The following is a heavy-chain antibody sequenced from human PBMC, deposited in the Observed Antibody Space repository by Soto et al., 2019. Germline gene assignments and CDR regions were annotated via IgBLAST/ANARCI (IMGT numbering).Heavy chain of an antibody. CDR1: GFTFTRYS. J-gene: IGHJ4*02. Sequence: GRSLRLSCAASGFTFTRYSMNWVRQAPGKGLEWVSSISSTTNYIYYGDSMKGRFTISRDNAKNSLYLEMNSLRAEDTAVYYCARESEDLTSNFDYWGQGTLVTVSS. V-gene: IGHV3-21*06. CDR2: ISSTTNYI. CDR3: ARESEDLTSNFDY.